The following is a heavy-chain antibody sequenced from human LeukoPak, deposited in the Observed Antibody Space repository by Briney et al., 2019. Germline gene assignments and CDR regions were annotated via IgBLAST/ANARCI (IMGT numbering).Heavy chain of an antibody. V-gene: IGHV1-69*05. CDR1: GGTFSSYA. CDR2: IIPIFGTA. D-gene: IGHD3-22*01. J-gene: IGHJ1*01. CDR3: ARAPHYNDSSSPFQH. Sequence: SVKVSCKASGGTFSSYAISWVRQAPGQGLEWMGGIIPIFGTANYAQKFQGRVTITTDESTSTAYMELSSLRSEDTAVYYCARAPHYNDSSSPFQHWGQGTLVTVSS.